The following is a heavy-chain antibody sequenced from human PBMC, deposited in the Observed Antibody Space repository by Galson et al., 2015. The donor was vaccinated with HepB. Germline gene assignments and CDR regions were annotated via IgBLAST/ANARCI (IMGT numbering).Heavy chain of an antibody. Sequence: SVKVSCKASGGTFSSYAISWVRQAPGQGLEWMGGIIPIFGTANYAQKFQGRVTITADESTSTAYMELSSLRSEDTAVYYCARSPSEPDDAFDIWGQGTMVTASS. CDR1: GGTFSSYA. V-gene: IGHV1-69*13. D-gene: IGHD1-14*01. J-gene: IGHJ3*02. CDR3: ARSPSEPDDAFDI. CDR2: IIPIFGTA.